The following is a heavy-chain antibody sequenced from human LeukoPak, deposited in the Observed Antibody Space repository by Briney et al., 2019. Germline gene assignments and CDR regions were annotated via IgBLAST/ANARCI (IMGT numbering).Heavy chain of an antibody. V-gene: IGHV4-4*02. CDR1: GGSISNTYW. CDR2: ISPSGIT. CDR3: ARSPRSSSKFYYYYYMDV. J-gene: IGHJ6*03. Sequence: SGTLSLTCAVSGGSISNTYWWSWVRQPPGKGLEWVGQISPSGITNYNPSLKSRVTISLDESKNQFSLKLISVTAADTAVYYCARSPRSSSKFYYYYYMDVWGKGTTVTVSS. D-gene: IGHD6-6*01.